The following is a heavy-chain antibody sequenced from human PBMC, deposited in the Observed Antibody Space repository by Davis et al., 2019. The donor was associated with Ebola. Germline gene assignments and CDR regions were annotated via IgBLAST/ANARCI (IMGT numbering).Heavy chain of an antibody. Sequence: PGGSLRLSCKGSGYSCTSYWSGWVRQMPGKGLEWMEIMYPADSDTRNSPSFQGQVTISADKSISTAYLQWRSLKASDTAVYYCATGGYYASGSNDYWGQGTLVTVSS. CDR1: GYSCTSYW. D-gene: IGHD3-10*01. CDR2: MYPADSDT. J-gene: IGHJ4*02. CDR3: ATGGYYASGSNDY. V-gene: IGHV5-51*01.